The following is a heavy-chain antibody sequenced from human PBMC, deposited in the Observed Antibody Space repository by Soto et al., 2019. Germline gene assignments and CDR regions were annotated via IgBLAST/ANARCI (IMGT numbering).Heavy chain of an antibody. Sequence: EVQLLESGGGLVQPGGSLRLSCAASGFTFSSYAMSWVRQAPGKGLEWVAAITGSGGSTYYADSVKGRFTISRDNSKNTLYLQMNIRSAEDTAVYYCANPIGGYDAFDIWGQGTMVHVSS. D-gene: IGHD3-16*01. CDR1: GFTFSSYA. CDR2: ITGSGGST. CDR3: ANPIGGYDAFDI. V-gene: IGHV3-23*01. J-gene: IGHJ3*02.